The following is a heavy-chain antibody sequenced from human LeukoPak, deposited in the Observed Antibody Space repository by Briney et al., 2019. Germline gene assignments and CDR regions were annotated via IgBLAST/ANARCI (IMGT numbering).Heavy chain of an antibody. J-gene: IGHJ5*02. Sequence: GGSLRLSCAASGLTFSTSTMHWVRQAPGQGQERLSSITSRSNYINYSDSESGRFTISRDNAANSLYLQMNSLSAVDTAVDYCARARVYGCSSGGLIDTWGQGTTVTVSS. CDR1: GLTFSTST. D-gene: IGHD5/OR15-5a*01. CDR3: ARARVYGCSSGGLIDT. CDR2: ITSRSNYI. V-gene: IGHV3-21*06.